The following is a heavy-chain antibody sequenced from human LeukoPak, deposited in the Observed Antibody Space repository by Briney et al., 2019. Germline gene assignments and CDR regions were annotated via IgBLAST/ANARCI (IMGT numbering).Heavy chain of an antibody. CDR3: AREENIGIVVVPAAHV. CDR1: GGSISSGGYY. J-gene: IGHJ6*04. V-gene: IGHV4-30-2*01. Sequence: PSQTLSLTCTVSGGSISSGGYYWSWIRQPPGKGLEWIGYIYHSGSTYYNPSLKSRVTISVDRSKNQFSLKLSSVTAADTAVYYCAREENIGIVVVPAAHVWGKGTTVTVSS. D-gene: IGHD2-2*01. CDR2: IYHSGST.